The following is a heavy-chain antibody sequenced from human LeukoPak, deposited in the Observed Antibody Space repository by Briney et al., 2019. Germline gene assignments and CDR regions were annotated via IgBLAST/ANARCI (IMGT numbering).Heavy chain of an antibody. CDR3: ARDPFNTMIVVDSGNWLDP. J-gene: IGHJ5*02. CDR2: IIPILGIA. Sequence: ASVKVSCKASGGTFSSYAISWVRQAPGQGLEWMGRIIPILGIANYAQKFQGRVTITADKSTSTAYMELSSLRSEDTAVYYCARDPFNTMIVVDSGNWLDPWGQGTLVTVSS. V-gene: IGHV1-69*04. CDR1: GGTFSSYA. D-gene: IGHD3-22*01.